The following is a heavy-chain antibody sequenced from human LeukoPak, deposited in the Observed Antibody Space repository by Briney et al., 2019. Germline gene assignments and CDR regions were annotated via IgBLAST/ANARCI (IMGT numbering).Heavy chain of an antibody. J-gene: IGHJ4*02. V-gene: IGHV4-59*12. CDR1: GXPISTYY. D-gene: IGHD2-15*01. CDR2: IFHSGST. CDR3: ARSVYCSGGNCYFDY. Sequence: PSETLSLTCTVSGXPISTYYWSWIRQPPGKGLEWIGYIFHSGSTFYNPSLQSRVTISVDRSNNQFSLKLSSVTAADTAVYYCARSVYCSGGNCYFDYWGQGTLVTVSS.